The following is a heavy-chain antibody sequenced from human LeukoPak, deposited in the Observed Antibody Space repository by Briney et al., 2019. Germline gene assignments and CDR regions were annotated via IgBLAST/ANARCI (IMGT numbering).Heavy chain of an antibody. CDR2: IRSKAHRYAT. CDR3: TRRHYGDYVVDN. J-gene: IGHJ4*02. V-gene: IGHV3-73*01. Sequence: PGGSLRLSCAASGFTFSSYAMHWVRQASGQGLEWVGRIRSKAHRYATAYAASVKGRFTVSRDDSKNMAYLQMNSLKTEDTAIYYCTRRHYGDYVVDNWGQGTLVTVSS. D-gene: IGHD4-17*01. CDR1: GFTFSSYA.